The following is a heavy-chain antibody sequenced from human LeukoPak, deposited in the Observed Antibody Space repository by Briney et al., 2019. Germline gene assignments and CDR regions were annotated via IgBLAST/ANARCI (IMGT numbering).Heavy chain of an antibody. CDR2: ISAYNGNT. V-gene: IGHV1-18*01. Sequence: ASVKVSFKASGYTFTSYGISWVRQAPGQGLEWMGWISAYNGNTNYAQKLQGRVTMTTDTSTSTAYMELRSLRSDDTAVYYCARDRRLVPATAPFDYWGQGTLVTVSS. D-gene: IGHD2-2*01. J-gene: IGHJ4*02. CDR1: GYTFTSYG. CDR3: ARDRRLVPATAPFDY.